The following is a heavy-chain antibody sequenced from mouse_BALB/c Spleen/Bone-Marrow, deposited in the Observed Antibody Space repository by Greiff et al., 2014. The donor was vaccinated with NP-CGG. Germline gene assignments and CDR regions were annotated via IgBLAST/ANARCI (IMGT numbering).Heavy chain of an antibody. V-gene: IGHV1S137*01. D-gene: IGHD2-4*01. CDR1: GYTFTDYA. CDR2: ISTYYGDA. CDR3: ARDYDYGFAY. Sequence: VHLEQSGAELVRPGVSVKISCKGSGYTFTDYAMHWVKQSHAKSLEWIGVISTYYGDASYNQKFKGKATMTVDKSSSTAYMELARLTSEDSAIYYCARDYDYGFAYWGQGTLVTVSA. J-gene: IGHJ3*01.